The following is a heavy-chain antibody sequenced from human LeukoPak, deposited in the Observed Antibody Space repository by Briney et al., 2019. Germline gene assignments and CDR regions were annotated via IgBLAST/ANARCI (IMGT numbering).Heavy chain of an antibody. CDR1: GFTFRNYA. Sequence: GGSLRLSCAASGFTFRNYAIYWVRQAPGKGLEWVSGISGSGGDTSFADSVKGRFTISRDHSKNTVFLQMDSLRAEDTAVYYCAKTTAGNSSGRYPGWPVDYWGQGTLVTVSS. D-gene: IGHD6-19*01. CDR3: AKTTAGNSSGRYPGWPVDY. V-gene: IGHV3-23*01. CDR2: ISGSGGDT. J-gene: IGHJ4*02.